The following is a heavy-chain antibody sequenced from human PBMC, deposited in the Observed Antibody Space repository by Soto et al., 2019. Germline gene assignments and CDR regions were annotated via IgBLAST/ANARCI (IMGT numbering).Heavy chain of an antibody. CDR3: AKGKGVGATPDGANC. D-gene: IGHD1-26*01. CDR1: GFTSSRYG. Sequence: EVQVLESGGGLVQPGGSLRLSCAASGFTSSRYGMNWVRQAPGKGLEWVSGIRSDGDTTYNADSVKGRFTVSRDTSKNTVYLQTISLRAEDTAIYYCAKGKGVGATPDGANCWGQGTLVTVSS. J-gene: IGHJ4*02. CDR2: IRSDGDTT. V-gene: IGHV3-23*01.